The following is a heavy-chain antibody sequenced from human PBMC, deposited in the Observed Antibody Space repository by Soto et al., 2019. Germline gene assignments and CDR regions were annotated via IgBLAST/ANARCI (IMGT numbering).Heavy chain of an antibody. J-gene: IGHJ6*02. Sequence: PGESLKISCKGSGYSFTSYWIGWVRQMPGKGLEWMGIIYPGDSDTRYSPSFQGQVTISADKSISTAYLQWSSLKASDTAMYYCASNRGYSSYDRPNYYYYYGMDVWGQGTTVTVSS. CDR2: IYPGDSDT. CDR3: ASNRGYSSYDRPNYYYYYGMDV. CDR1: GYSFTSYW. V-gene: IGHV5-51*01. D-gene: IGHD5-12*01.